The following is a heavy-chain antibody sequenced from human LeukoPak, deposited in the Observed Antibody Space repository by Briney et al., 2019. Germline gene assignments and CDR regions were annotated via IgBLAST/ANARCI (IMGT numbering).Heavy chain of an antibody. Sequence: SETLSLTCTVSGGSISSGGYYWSWIRQPPGKGLEWIGYIYHSGSTYYNPSLKSRVTISVDRSKNQFSLKLSSVTAADTAVYYCARHELGSSYFDYWGQGTLVTVSS. V-gene: IGHV4-30-2*01. CDR2: IYHSGST. CDR1: GGSISSGGYY. CDR3: ARHELGSSYFDY. D-gene: IGHD6-13*01. J-gene: IGHJ4*02.